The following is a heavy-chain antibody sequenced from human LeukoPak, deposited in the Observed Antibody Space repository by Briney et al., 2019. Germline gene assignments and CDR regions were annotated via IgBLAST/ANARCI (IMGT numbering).Heavy chain of an antibody. Sequence: GGSLRLSCAAAGFTVSNNYIHWVRQAPGKGLEWVSVVFSSGDTYYADSVKGRFTISRDNSKNTLYLQMNSLRAEDTAVYYCAKDLVVVVAATLYGYYYYGMDVWGQGTTVTVSS. CDR2: VFSSGDT. CDR3: AKDLVVVVAATLYGYYYYGMDV. CDR1: GFTVSNNY. D-gene: IGHD2-15*01. J-gene: IGHJ6*02. V-gene: IGHV3-66*03.